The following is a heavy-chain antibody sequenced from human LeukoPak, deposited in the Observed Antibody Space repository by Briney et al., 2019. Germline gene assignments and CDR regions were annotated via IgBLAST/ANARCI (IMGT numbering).Heavy chain of an antibody. J-gene: IGHJ4*02. D-gene: IGHD3-10*01. CDR2: MNPNSGNT. V-gene: IGHV1-8*03. CDR1: GYTFTNYD. Sequence: ASVKVSCKASGYTFTNYDINWVRQATGQGLEWMGWMNPNSGNTGYAQKLQGRVTSTRDTSISTAYMELSSLRSEDTAVYYCARGLGSFGLVPGADYWGQGTLVTVSS. CDR3: ARGLGSFGLVPGADY.